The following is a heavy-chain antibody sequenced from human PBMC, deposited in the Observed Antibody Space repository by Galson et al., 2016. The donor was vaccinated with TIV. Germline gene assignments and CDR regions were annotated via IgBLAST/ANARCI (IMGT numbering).Heavy chain of an antibody. CDR3: TRDLGRRREY. CDR2: IDPSGGGT. Sequence: SVKVSCKASGYTFTTYYIHWVRQAPGQGLEWMGVIDPSGGGTTYAQKFQARVTKTRDTSTSTVYVGLSSLKSEDTAVYYCTRDLGRRREYWGQGTLVTVSS. CDR1: GYTFTTYY. D-gene: IGHD1-26*01. V-gene: IGHV1-46*01. J-gene: IGHJ4*02.